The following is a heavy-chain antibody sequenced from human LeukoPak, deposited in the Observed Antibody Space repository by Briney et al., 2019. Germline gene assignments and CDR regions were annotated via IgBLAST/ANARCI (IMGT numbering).Heavy chain of an antibody. CDR2: IYYSGST. V-gene: IGHV4-39*07. CDR3: ARDWRELYFDY. Sequence: PSETLSLTCTVSGGSISSSSYYWGWIRQPPGKGLEWIGSIYYSGSTYYNPSLKSRVTISVDTSKNQFSLKLSSVTAADTAVYYCARDWRELYFDYWGQGTLVTVSS. D-gene: IGHD1-26*01. CDR1: GGSISSSSYY. J-gene: IGHJ4*02.